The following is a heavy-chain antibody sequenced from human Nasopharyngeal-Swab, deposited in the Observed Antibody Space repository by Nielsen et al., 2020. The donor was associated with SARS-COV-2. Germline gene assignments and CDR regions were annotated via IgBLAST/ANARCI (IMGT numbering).Heavy chain of an antibody. CDR3: VRITMVRGADY. Sequence: GGSLILSCSASGFTFSSYAMHWVRQAPGKGLEYVSAISSNGGSTYYADSVKGRFTISRDNSKNTLYLQMSSLRAEETAVYYCVRITMVRGADYWGQGTLVTVSS. J-gene: IGHJ4*02. CDR2: ISSNGGST. CDR1: GFTFSSYA. V-gene: IGHV3-64D*09. D-gene: IGHD3-10*01.